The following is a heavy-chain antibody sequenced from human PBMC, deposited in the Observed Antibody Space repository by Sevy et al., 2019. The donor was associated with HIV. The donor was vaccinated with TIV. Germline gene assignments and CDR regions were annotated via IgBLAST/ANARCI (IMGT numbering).Heavy chain of an antibody. V-gene: IGHV6-1*01. CDR1: GDSVSSNSAA. CDR3: ASAEYCSSTSCYAYIDFDY. Sequence: SQTLSLTCAISGDSVSSNSAAWNWIRQSPSRGLEWLGRTYYRSKWYNDYAVSVKSRITINPDTSKNQFSLQLNSVTPGDPAVYYCASAEYCSSTSCYAYIDFDYWGKGTLVTVSS. D-gene: IGHD2-2*01. CDR2: TYYRSKWYN. J-gene: IGHJ4*02.